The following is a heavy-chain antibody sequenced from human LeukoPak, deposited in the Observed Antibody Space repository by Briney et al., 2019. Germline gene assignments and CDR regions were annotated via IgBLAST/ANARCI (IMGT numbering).Heavy chain of an antibody. CDR1: GFTFSSYS. CDR2: IWYDGSNK. V-gene: IGHV3-33*01. J-gene: IGHJ6*02. CDR3: ARDVLWFGEYYYYYGMDV. Sequence: GRSLRLSCAASGFTFSSYSMHWVRQAPGKGLEGVAVIWYDGSNKYYADSVKGRFTISRDNSKNTLYLQMNSLRAEDTAVYYCARDVLWFGEYYYYYGMDVWGQGTTVTVSS. D-gene: IGHD3-10*01.